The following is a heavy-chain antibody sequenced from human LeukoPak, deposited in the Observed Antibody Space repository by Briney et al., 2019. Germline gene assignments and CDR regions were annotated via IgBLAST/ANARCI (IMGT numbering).Heavy chain of an antibody. V-gene: IGHV3-66*02. CDR3: ARSHQDGIAAAGIGY. Sequence: SGGSLRLSCAASGFTVSSNYMNWVRQAPGKGLEWVSAITPGSGGSTYYADSVKGRFTISRDNSKNTLYLQMNSLRAEDTAVYYCARSHQDGIAAAGIGYWGQGTLVTVSS. D-gene: IGHD6-13*01. J-gene: IGHJ4*02. CDR1: GFTVSSNY. CDR2: ITPGSGGST.